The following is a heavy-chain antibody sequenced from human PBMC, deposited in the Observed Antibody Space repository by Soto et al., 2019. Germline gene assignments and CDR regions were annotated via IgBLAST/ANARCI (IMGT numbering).Heavy chain of an antibody. J-gene: IGHJ3*02. V-gene: IGHV5-10-1*01. Sequence: EFLKISFKGSGYSFTSYWISWVRQIPGKGLEWMGRIDPSDSYTNYSPSFQGHVTISADKSISTAYLQWSSLKASDTAMYYCARLCADYYDSSGQNAFDIWGQGTMVTVSS. CDR1: GYSFTSYW. CDR3: ARLCADYYDSSGQNAFDI. CDR2: IDPSDSYT. D-gene: IGHD3-22*01.